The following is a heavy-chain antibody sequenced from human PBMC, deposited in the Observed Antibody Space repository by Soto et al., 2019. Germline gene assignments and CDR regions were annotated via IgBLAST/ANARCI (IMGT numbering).Heavy chain of an antibody. Sequence: LSLTYTVSGGSISSYYWSWIRQPPGKGLEWIGYIYYSGSTNYNPSLKSRVTISVDTSKNQFSLKLSSVTAADTAVYYCARAGDYYASSGYRSFDYWGQGTLVTVSS. J-gene: IGHJ4*02. D-gene: IGHD3-22*01. CDR3: ARAGDYYASSGYRSFDY. CDR2: IYYSGST. CDR1: GGSISSYY. V-gene: IGHV4-59*01.